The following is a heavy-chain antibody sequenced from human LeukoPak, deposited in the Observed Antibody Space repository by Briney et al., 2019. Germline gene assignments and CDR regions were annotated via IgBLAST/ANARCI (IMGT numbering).Heavy chain of an antibody. J-gene: IGHJ3*02. Sequence: QPGGSLRLSCAASGITDSSNYMSWVRQAPGKGLEWVSFLYSAGSTNYADSVKGRFTISRDNSKNTLYLQMNSLRTEDTAVYYCARDRVIPGQDVFDIWGQGTMVTVSS. CDR2: LYSAGST. V-gene: IGHV3-66*02. D-gene: IGHD2-21*01. CDR1: GITDSSNY. CDR3: ARDRVIPGQDVFDI.